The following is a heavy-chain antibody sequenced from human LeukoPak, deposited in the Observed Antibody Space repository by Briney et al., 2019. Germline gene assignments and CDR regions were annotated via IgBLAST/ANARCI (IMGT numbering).Heavy chain of an antibody. CDR3: ARDLDYDILTGFDY. CDR2: ISSSGSTI. V-gene: IGHV3-11*01. Sequence: GGSLRLSCAASGFTFSDYYMSWIRQAPGKGLEWVSYISSSGSTIYYADSVKGRFTISGDNAKNSLYLQMNSLRAEDTAVYYCARDLDYDILTGFDYWGQGTLVTVSS. J-gene: IGHJ4*02. CDR1: GFTFSDYY. D-gene: IGHD3-9*01.